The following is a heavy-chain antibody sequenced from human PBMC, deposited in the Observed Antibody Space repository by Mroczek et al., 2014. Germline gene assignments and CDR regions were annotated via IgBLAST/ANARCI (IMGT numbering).Heavy chain of an antibody. CDR1: GGSISSGGYY. Sequence: QVQLVQSGPGLVKPSQTLSLTCTVSGGSISSGGYYWSWIRQHPGKGLEWIGYIYYSGSTYYNPSLKSRVTISVDTSKNQFSLKLSSVTAADTAVYYCARYNYYDSSGYILVYYFDYWGQGTLVTVSS. CDR3: ARYNYYDSSGYILVYYFDY. J-gene: IGHJ4*02. D-gene: IGHD3-22*01. V-gene: IGHV4-31*03. CDR2: IYYSGST.